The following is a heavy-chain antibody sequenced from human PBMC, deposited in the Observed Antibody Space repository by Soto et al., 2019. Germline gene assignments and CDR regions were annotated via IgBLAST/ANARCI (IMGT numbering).Heavy chain of an antibody. Sequence: PSETLSLTCTVAGGSISNYYWSWIRQSPGKGLEWIGYIYYSGRTNYNPSLKGRVTLSLDTSKNQFSLKLSSVTAADTAVYYCARVTMVRGALNWFDPWGQGTLVTVSS. V-gene: IGHV4-59*12. CDR3: ARVTMVRGALNWFDP. J-gene: IGHJ5*02. CDR1: GGSISNYY. CDR2: IYYSGRT. D-gene: IGHD3-10*01.